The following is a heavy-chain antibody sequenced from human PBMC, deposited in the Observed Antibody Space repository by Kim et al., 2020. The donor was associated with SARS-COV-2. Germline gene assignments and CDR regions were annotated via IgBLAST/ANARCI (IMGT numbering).Heavy chain of an antibody. CDR1: GFTFGDYA. CDR3: TRVWYYDDAFDI. Sequence: GGSLRLSCTASGFTFGDYAMSWVRQAPGKGLEWVGFIRSKAYGGTTEYAASVKGRFTISRDDSKSIAYLQMNSLKTEDTAVYYCTRVWYYDDAFDIWGQGTMVTVSS. V-gene: IGHV3-49*04. CDR2: IRSKAYGGTT. J-gene: IGHJ3*02. D-gene: IGHD3-22*01.